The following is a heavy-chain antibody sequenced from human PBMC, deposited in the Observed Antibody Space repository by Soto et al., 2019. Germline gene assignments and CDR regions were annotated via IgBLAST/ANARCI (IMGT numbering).Heavy chain of an antibody. Sequence: SETLSLTCTVSGGSISSGDYYWSWIRQPPGKGLEWIGYIYYSGSTYYNPSLKSRVTISVDTSKNQFSLKLSSVTAADTAVYYCARVDMYSGSYYYYYGMDVWGQGTTVTVSS. D-gene: IGHD1-26*01. J-gene: IGHJ6*02. CDR2: IYYSGST. CDR3: ARVDMYSGSYYYYYGMDV. V-gene: IGHV4-30-4*01. CDR1: GGSISSGDYY.